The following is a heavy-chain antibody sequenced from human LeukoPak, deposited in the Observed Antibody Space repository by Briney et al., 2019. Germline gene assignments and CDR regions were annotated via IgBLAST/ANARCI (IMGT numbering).Heavy chain of an antibody. D-gene: IGHD4-17*01. CDR3: ASSTSPRNDYGDYFYYYYLDV. J-gene: IGHJ6*03. V-gene: IGHV3-23*01. Sequence: PGGSLRLSCAASGFTFSNYAMSWVRQAPGKGLEWVSAISGSGSSTYYADSVKGRFTISRDNSKSTLYLQISNLRAEDTAVYYCASSTSPRNDYGDYFYYYYLDVWGKGTAVTVSS. CDR1: GFTFSNYA. CDR2: ISGSGSST.